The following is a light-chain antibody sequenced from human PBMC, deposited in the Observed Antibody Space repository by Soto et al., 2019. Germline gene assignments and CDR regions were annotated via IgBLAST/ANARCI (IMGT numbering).Light chain of an antibody. Sequence: EIVLTQSPDTLSLSPGERATLACRSSPSVSSSLAWYQQKPGQAPRLLIYDASNRATGIPARFSGRGSGTDFTLTISSIEPEDFAVYYCQQRSNWPPEVTLGPGTKVDIK. CDR2: DAS. CDR1: PSVSSS. V-gene: IGKV3-11*01. CDR3: QQRSNWPPEVT. J-gene: IGKJ3*01.